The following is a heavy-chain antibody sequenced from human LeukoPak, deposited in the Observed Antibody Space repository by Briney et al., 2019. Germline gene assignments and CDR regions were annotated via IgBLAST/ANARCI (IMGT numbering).Heavy chain of an antibody. CDR1: GFTFSSYS. V-gene: IGHV3-21*01. CDR3: ARGPSGSGIVRWWPFDY. D-gene: IGHD3-10*01. CDR2: ISSSSSYI. Sequence: GGSLRLSCAASGFTFSSYSMNWVRQAPGKGLEWVSSISSSSSYIYYADSVKGRFTISRDNAKNSLYLQMNSLRAEDTAVYYCARGPSGSGIVRWWPFDYWGQGTLVTVSS. J-gene: IGHJ4*02.